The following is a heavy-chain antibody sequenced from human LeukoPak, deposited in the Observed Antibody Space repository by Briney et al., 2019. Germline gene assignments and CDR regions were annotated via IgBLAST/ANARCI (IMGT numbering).Heavy chain of an antibody. CDR1: GFTFNKAW. Sequence: SGGSLRLSCAASGFTFNKAWMSWVRQAPGKGLEWVGRIKSKTDDGTTDYAAPVKGRFTIARDDLKETLYLQMNSLKTEDTAVYYCTTGYSNYLRYYYYFYMDVWGKGTTVTVSS. CDR3: TTGYSNYLRYYYYFYMDV. J-gene: IGHJ6*03. D-gene: IGHD4-11*01. V-gene: IGHV3-15*01. CDR2: IKSKTDDGTT.